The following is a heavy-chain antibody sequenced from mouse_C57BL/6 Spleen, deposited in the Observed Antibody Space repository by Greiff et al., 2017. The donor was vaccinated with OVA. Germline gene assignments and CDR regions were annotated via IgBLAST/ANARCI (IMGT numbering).Heavy chain of an antibody. CDR1: GYTFTAYW. CDR2: IDPSDSET. V-gene: IGHV1-52*01. D-gene: IGHD2-5*01. J-gene: IGHJ2*01. CDR3: ARDSNYLDY. Sequence: QVQLQQPGAELVRPGSSVKLSCKASGYTFTAYWRHWVKQRPIQGLEWIGNIDPSDSETHYNQKFKDKATLTVDKSSSTASMQLSSLTSEDSAVYYCARDSNYLDYWGQGTTLTVSS.